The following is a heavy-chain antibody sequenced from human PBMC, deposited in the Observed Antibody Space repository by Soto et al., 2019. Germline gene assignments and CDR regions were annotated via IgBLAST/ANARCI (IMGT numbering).Heavy chain of an antibody. J-gene: IGHJ6*02. D-gene: IGHD2-2*01. V-gene: IGHV1-69*01. CDR3: ARSQGSSTSLEIYDYYYYGMDV. Sequence: QVQLVQSGAEVKKPGSSVKVSCKASGGTFSSYAISWVRQAPGQGLEWMGGIIPISDTTNYAQKFQGRVTITADESTSTAYMELSSLRSEATAVYYCARSQGSSTSLEIYDYYYYGMDVWGQGTTVTVSS. CDR1: GGTFSSYA. CDR2: IIPISDTT.